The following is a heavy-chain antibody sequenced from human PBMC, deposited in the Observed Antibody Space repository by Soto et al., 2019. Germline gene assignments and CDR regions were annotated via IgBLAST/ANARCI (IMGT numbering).Heavy chain of an antibody. Sequence: QVQLVQSGAEVKKPGASVKVSCKTSGYPFTSYGINWVRQAPGQGPEWMGWISAYNGKTSYTQKFQGRVTMTTDTSTSTAYMELRSLRSDDTAVYYCARDRRIAVTGLRHYWGQGTVVTVSS. V-gene: IGHV1-18*01. J-gene: IGHJ4*02. CDR2: ISAYNGKT. CDR3: ARDRRIAVTGLRHY. CDR1: GYPFTSYG. D-gene: IGHD6-19*01.